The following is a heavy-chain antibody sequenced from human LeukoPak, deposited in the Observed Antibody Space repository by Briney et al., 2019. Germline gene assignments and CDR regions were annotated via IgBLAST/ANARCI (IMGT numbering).Heavy chain of an antibody. CDR2: IYHSGSP. CDR3: ARQGGYSSSWYFDY. J-gene: IGHJ4*02. CDR1: GGSISSNNW. V-gene: IGHV4-4*02. Sequence: PSETLSLTCAVSGGSISSNNWWGWVRQPPGKGLEWIGEIYHSGSPNYNPSLKSRVTISVDKSRNHFSLNLSSVTAADTAVYYCARQGGYSSSWYFDYWGQGTLVTVSS. D-gene: IGHD6-13*01.